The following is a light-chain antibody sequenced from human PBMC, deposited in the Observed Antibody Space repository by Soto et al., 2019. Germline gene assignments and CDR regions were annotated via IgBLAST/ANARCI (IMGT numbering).Light chain of an antibody. J-gene: IGLJ1*01. CDR1: TSNIGTNT. CDR3: QSYDSGLSGSEV. V-gene: IGLV1-40*01. CDR2: GNG. Sequence: QSVLTQSPSASGTPGQRVSISCSGSTSNIGTNTVSWYQHVPGTAPKLLIYGNGNRPSGVPDRFSGSKSGTSASLAITGLQAEDEADYYCQSYDSGLSGSEVFGTGTKLTVL.